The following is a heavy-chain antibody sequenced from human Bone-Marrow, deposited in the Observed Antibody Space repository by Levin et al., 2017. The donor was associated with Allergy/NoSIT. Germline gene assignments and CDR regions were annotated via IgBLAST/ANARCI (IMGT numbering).Heavy chain of an antibody. CDR2: ISPYNGNK. D-gene: IGHD6-13*01. J-gene: IGHJ4*02. CDR1: GYTFKNYA. Sequence: ASVKVSCKASGYTFKNYAISWMRQVPGQGLEWMGCISPYNGNKHFAQNLHDRVTLTTDTSASTAYMELRSLRSNDTALYYCARGYSSGWYFSDYWGQGTLVTVSS. CDR3: ARGYSSGWYFSDY. V-gene: IGHV1-18*01.